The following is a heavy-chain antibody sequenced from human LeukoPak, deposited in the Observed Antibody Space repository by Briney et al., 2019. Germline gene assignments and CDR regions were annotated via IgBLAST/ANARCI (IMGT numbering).Heavy chain of an antibody. Sequence: GGSLRLSCAASEFTFSTYSMNWVRQAPGKGLEWASSISSSSTYIYYADSVKGRFTISRDNAKNSLYLQMNSLRAEDTAVYYCARDRDPGYNDSSGYRRVNAFDIWGQGTVVTVSS. D-gene: IGHD3-22*01. CDR2: ISSSSTYI. CDR3: ARDRDPGYNDSSGYRRVNAFDI. J-gene: IGHJ3*02. V-gene: IGHV3-21*01. CDR1: EFTFSTYS.